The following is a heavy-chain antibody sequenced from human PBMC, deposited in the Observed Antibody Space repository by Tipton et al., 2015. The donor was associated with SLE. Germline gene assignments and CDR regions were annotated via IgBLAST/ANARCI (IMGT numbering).Heavy chain of an antibody. V-gene: IGHV4-59*02. J-gene: IGHJ4*02. CDR1: GGSVSGHY. D-gene: IGHD3/OR15-3a*01. CDR2: LYHTGST. Sequence: TLSLTCSVSGGSVSGHYWSWIRQPPGKRLEWIGNLYHTGSTHYNPSLRNRVTISIDTSKNQFFLNLTTLTDADTAIYYCTRDVEFSTVSIFGLVPWGQGLQVTVSS. CDR3: TRDVEFSTVSIFGLVP.